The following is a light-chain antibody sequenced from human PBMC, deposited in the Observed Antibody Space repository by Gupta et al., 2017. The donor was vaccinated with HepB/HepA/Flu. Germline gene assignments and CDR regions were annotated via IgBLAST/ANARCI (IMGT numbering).Light chain of an antibody. CDR2: EVN. CDR1: SSDVGGYNY. Sequence: SALTQPPSASGSPGQSVTISCTGTSSDVGGYNYVSWYQRHPGKAPKFMIYEVNRRPAGVPDRFSGSKSGNTASLTVSGLQAEEEADYFCSSYAGSNNWVFGGGTKLTVL. V-gene: IGLV2-8*01. J-gene: IGLJ3*02. CDR3: SSYAGSNNWV.